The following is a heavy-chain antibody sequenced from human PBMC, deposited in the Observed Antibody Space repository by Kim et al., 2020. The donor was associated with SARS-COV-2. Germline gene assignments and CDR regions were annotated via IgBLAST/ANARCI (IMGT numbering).Heavy chain of an antibody. V-gene: IGHV4-39*01. Sequence: PSLKSRVTISVDTSKNQFSLKLSSVTAADTAVYYCALVVDDILTGYLLDYWGQGTLVTVSS. D-gene: IGHD3-9*01. CDR3: ALVVDDILTGYLLDY. J-gene: IGHJ4*02.